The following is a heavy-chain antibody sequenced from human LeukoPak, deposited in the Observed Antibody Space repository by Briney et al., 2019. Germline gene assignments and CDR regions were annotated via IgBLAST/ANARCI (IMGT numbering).Heavy chain of an antibody. J-gene: IGHJ4*02. CDR2: WEN. CDR1: GGSVSSGGYY. Sequence: PSETLSLTCSVSGGSVSSGGYYWSWIRQPPGEGLEWIGWENYYNVSLRSRVTISVDRSKNQFSLKLISVTAADTAVYFCASGSRIFGVVYGLAYWGQGTLVTVSS. CDR3: ASGSRIFGVVYGLAY. D-gene: IGHD3-3*01. V-gene: IGHV4-30-2*01.